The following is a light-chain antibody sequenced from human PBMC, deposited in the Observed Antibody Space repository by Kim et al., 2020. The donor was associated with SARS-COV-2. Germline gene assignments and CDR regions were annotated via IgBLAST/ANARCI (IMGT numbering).Light chain of an antibody. V-gene: IGLV6-57*04. CDR2: EDN. J-gene: IGLJ3*02. Sequence: NFTLTQPHSVSESPGKTVTISCTRSSGSIASNYVQWYQQRPGSAPTTVIYEDNQRPSGVPDRFSGSIDSSSNSASLTISGLKTEDEADYYCQSYDSSNHVWLFGGGTQLTVL. CDR1: SGSIASNY. CDR3: QSYDSSNHVWL.